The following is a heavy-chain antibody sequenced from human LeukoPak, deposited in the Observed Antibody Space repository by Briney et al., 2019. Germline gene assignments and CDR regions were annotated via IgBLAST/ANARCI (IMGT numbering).Heavy chain of an antibody. CDR3: ARAAYYYDSSGYYVY. D-gene: IGHD3-22*01. J-gene: IGHJ4*02. CDR2: ISSSGNTI. CDR1: GLTFSDYY. Sequence: GGSLRLSCAASGLTFSDYYMSWIRQAPGKGLEWVSYISSSGNTIYYADSVKGRFTISRDNAKNSLYLQMNSLRAEDTAVYHCARAAYYYDSSGYYVYWGQGTLVTVSS. V-gene: IGHV3-11*04.